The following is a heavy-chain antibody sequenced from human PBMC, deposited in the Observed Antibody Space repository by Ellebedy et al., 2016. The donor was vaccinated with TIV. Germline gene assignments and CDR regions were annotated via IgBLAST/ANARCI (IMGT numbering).Heavy chain of an antibody. V-gene: IGHV4-59*01. J-gene: IGHJ4*02. CDR2: IFYNGGT. Sequence: MPSATLSLTCTVSGGSINGFYWIWIRQPPGKGLEWIGYIFYNGGTVYNPSLKSRVTMSIDMSKNQLSLKLSSLTAADTAVYYCARFNGYGGQSCLDYWGQGTLVTVSS. CDR1: GGSINGFY. D-gene: IGHD4-23*01. CDR3: ARFNGYGGQSCLDY.